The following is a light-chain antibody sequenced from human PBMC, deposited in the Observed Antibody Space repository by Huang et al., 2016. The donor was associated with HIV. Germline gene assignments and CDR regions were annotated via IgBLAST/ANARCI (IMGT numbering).Light chain of an antibody. J-gene: IGKJ4*01. CDR1: QSIGTS. Sequence: EIVLTQSPDFQSVAPKEKVTITCRASQSIGTSLHWYQQKPDQSPNLLIRYASESMSGVPSRFSGGGSGTVFTLTINSLEAEDAAACFCLQSRSLPVTFGGGTKVEIK. CDR2: YAS. V-gene: IGKV6D-21*02. CDR3: LQSRSLPVT.